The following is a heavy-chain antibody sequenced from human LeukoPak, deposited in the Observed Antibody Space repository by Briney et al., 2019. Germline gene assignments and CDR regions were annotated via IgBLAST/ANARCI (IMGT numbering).Heavy chain of an antibody. J-gene: IGHJ4*02. CDR1: GYTFTGYN. V-gene: IGHV1-2*02. Sequence: ASVKVSCKASGYTFTGYNMHWVRQAPGQGLEWMGWINPNSGGTNYAQKFQGRVTMTRDTSISTAYMELSRLRSDDTAVYYCAAHRYSGSFLFDYWGQGTLVTVSS. D-gene: IGHD1-26*01. CDR3: AAHRYSGSFLFDY. CDR2: INPNSGGT.